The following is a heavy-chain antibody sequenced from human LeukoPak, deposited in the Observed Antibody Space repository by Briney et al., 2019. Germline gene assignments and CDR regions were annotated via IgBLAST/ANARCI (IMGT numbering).Heavy chain of an antibody. V-gene: IGHV4-39*02. D-gene: IGHD4-23*01. CDR3: AREMGVVTAHGIDV. CDR2: IYYSGST. CDR1: GGSISSISSNNYH. Sequence: TSETLSLTCIVSGGSISSISSNNYHWGWIRQPPGKGLEWIGSIYYSGSTYYNPSLKSRVTISVDTSKNQFSLKLSSVTAADTALYYCAREMGVVTAHGIDVWGQGTTVTGSS. J-gene: IGHJ6*02.